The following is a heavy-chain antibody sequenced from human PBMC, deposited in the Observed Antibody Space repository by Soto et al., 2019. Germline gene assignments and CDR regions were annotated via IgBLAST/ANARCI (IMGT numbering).Heavy chain of an antibody. J-gene: IGHJ5*02. CDR3: GRIAVAGTWFDP. CDR1: GGSISSYY. CDR2: IYYSGST. V-gene: IGHV4-59*08. D-gene: IGHD6-19*01. Sequence: SETLSLTCTVSGGSISSYYWSWIRQPPGKGLEWIGYIYYSGSTDYNPSLKSRVTISVDTSKNQFSLKLSSVTAADTAVYYCGRIAVAGTWFDPWGQGTLVTVSS.